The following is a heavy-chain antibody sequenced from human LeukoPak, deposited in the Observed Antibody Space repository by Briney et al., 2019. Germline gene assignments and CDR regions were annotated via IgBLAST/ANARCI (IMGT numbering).Heavy chain of an antibody. Sequence: ASVKVSCKASGYTFTSYGISWVRQAPGQGLEWMGWISAYNGNTNYAQKLQGRVTMTTDTSTSIAYMELRSLRSDDTAVYYCARVLGARYYCYYGMDVWGQGTTVTVSS. J-gene: IGHJ6*02. V-gene: IGHV1-18*01. CDR1: GYTFTSYG. CDR3: ARVLGARYYCYYGMDV. D-gene: IGHD4-17*01. CDR2: ISAYNGNT.